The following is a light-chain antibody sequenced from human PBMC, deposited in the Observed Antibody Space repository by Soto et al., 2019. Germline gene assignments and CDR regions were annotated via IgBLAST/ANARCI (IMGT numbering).Light chain of an antibody. CDR3: QQSDGTPIT. V-gene: IGKV1-39*01. CDR1: QSISNY. J-gene: IGKJ5*01. CDR2: TAS. Sequence: DLQMTQSPASLSASVGDRVTITCRASQSISNYLNWYQQKPGKAPKLLIYTASSLQSGVPSRFSGSGSGTDFTLTISSLQPEDFATYYCQQSDGTPITFGQGTRLEIK.